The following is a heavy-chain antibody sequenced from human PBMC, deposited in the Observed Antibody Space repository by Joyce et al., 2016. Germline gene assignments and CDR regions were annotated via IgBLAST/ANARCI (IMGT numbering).Heavy chain of an antibody. CDR1: SSHG. Sequence: SSHGMHWVRPAPGKGLEWVAVLWADGIKKHYADSVKGRFTISRDNSRSTRSLQMDSLRDEDTAIYYCARDDGFYRDGHWGQGTLVTVSA. J-gene: IGHJ4*02. CDR2: LWADGIKK. CDR3: ARDDGFYRDGH. V-gene: IGHV3-33*01. D-gene: IGHD5-24*01.